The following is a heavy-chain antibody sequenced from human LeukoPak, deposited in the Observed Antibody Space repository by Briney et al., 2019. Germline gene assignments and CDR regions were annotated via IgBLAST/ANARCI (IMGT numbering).Heavy chain of an antibody. Sequence: ASVKVSCKASGYTFTSYGISWVRQAPGQGLEWMGWISAYNGNTNYAQKLQGRVTMTTDTSTSTAYMELRSLRSDDTAVYYCARDLRLAEEWYAFDIWGQGTMVTVSS. CDR3: ARDLRLAEEWYAFDI. J-gene: IGHJ3*02. V-gene: IGHV1-18*01. CDR2: ISAYNGNT. CDR1: GYTFTSYG. D-gene: IGHD2-8*01.